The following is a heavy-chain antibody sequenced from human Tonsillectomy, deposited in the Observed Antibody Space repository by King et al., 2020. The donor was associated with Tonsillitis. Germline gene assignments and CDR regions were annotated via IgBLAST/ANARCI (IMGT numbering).Heavy chain of an antibody. Sequence: VQLQESGPGLVKPSETLSLTCTVSGDSVSNYYWSWIRQPPEKGLQWIGYIYYSGITNYNPSLKSRVTLSVDTSKNQLSLKPNSVTAADTAVYYCARGGIAVAVFDYWGQGALVTVSS. CDR1: GDSVSNYY. CDR3: ARGGIAVAVFDY. V-gene: IGHV4-59*02. CDR2: IYYSGIT. J-gene: IGHJ4*02. D-gene: IGHD6-19*01.